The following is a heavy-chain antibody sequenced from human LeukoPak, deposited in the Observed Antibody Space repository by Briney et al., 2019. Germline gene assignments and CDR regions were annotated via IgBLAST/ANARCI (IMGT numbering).Heavy chain of an antibody. D-gene: IGHD3-22*01. CDR3: AVGYYYDSSGYYH. V-gene: IGHV4-31*02. Sequence: NWVRQAPGKGLEWIGYIYYSGSTYYNPSLKSRVTISVDTSKNQFSLKLSSVTAADTAVYYCAVGYYYDSSGYYHWGQGTLVTVSS. J-gene: IGHJ5*02. CDR2: IYYSGST.